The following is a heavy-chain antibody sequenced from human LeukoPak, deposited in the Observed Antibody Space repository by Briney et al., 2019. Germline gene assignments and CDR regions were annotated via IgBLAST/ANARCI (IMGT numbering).Heavy chain of an antibody. Sequence: GSSVKVSCKASGGTFSSYAISWVRQAPGQGLEWMGGIIPIFGTANYAQKFQGRVTITTDESTSTAYMELSSLRSEDTAVYYCARDRSDCRSGGSCYPGGADAFDIWGQGTMVTVSS. D-gene: IGHD2-15*01. J-gene: IGHJ3*02. CDR2: IIPIFGTA. CDR3: ARDRSDCRSGGSCYPGGADAFDI. V-gene: IGHV1-69*05. CDR1: GGTFSSYA.